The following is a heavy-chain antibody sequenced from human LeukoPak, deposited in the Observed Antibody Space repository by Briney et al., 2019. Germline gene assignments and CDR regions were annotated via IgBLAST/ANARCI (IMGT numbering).Heavy chain of an antibody. D-gene: IGHD6-13*01. CDR2: IYYSGTT. CDR1: GGSISSYY. CDR3: ARGVYIAAAQYAY. Sequence: KPSETLSLTCTVSGGSISSYYWSWIRQPPGKGLERIGYIYYSGTTNYNPSLKSRVTISVDTSKNQFSLKLSSVTAADTAVYYCARGVYIAAAQYAYWGQGTLVTVSS. J-gene: IGHJ4*02. V-gene: IGHV4-59*01.